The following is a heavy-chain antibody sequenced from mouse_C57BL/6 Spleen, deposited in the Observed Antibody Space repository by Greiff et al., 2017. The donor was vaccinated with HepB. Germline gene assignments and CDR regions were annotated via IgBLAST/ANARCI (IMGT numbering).Heavy chain of an antibody. CDR2: IYPGGGYT. Sequence: QVQLQQSGAELVRPGTSVKMSCKASGYTFTNYWIGWAKQRPGHGLEWIGDIYPGGGYTNYNEKFKGKAILTADKSSSTAYMQFSSLTSEDSAIYYCARSGYYYGSSLWYFDVWGTGTTVTVST. CDR3: ARSGYYYGSSLWYFDV. V-gene: IGHV1-63*01. CDR1: GYTFTNYW. J-gene: IGHJ1*03. D-gene: IGHD1-1*01.